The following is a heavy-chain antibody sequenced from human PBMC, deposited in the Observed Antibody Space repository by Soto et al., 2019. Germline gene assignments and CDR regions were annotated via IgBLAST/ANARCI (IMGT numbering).Heavy chain of an antibody. J-gene: IGHJ5*02. Sequence: PSETPSLTCAVYGGSFSGYYWSWIRQPPGKGLEWIGEINHSGSTNYSPSLKSRVTISVDTSKNQFSLKLSSVTAADTAVYYCGRDPYSSSWYFSGNWFDPWGQGTLVTVSS. CDR3: GRDPYSSSWYFSGNWFDP. CDR2: INHSGST. D-gene: IGHD6-13*01. V-gene: IGHV4-34*01. CDR1: GGSFSGYY.